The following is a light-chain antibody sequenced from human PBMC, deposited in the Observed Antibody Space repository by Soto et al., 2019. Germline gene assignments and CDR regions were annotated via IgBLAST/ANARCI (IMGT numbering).Light chain of an antibody. CDR1: QSVSTNY. CDR3: QQYGSTLGT. V-gene: IGKV3-20*01. Sequence: EIVLTQSPGTLSLSPGERATLSCRARQSVSTNYLAWYQQKPGQAPRLLIYGASSRATGIPDRFSGSGSGTDLTLTLSIVEPEDFSVYACQQYGSTLGTFGQGTKLEIK. J-gene: IGKJ2*01. CDR2: GAS.